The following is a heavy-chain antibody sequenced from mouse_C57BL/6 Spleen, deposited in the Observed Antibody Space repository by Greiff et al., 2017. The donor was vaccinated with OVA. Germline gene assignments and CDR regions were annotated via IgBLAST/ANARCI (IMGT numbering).Heavy chain of an antibody. D-gene: IGHD1-3*01. CDR1: GYTFTSYW. Sequence: VQLQQPGTELVKPGASVKLSCKASGYTFTSYWMHWVKQRPGQGLEWIGNINPSNGGTNYNEKFKSKATLTVDKSSSTAYMQLSSLTSEDSAVYYCARSRGSSAYYYAMDYWGQGTSVTVSS. V-gene: IGHV1-53*01. J-gene: IGHJ4*01. CDR2: INPSNGGT. CDR3: ARSRGSSAYYYAMDY.